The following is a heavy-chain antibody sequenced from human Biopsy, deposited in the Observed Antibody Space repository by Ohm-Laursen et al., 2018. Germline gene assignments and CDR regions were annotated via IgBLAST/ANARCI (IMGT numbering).Heavy chain of an antibody. D-gene: IGHD3-3*01. CDR1: GGSISDSTYH. CDR3: ARQVDFWSGYVDY. CDR2: IYYSGNT. Sequence: SETLSLTCTVSGGSISDSTYHWGWIRQSPGKGLEWIGNIYYSGNTDYSPSLKSRVTISVDTSNNQFSLKLRSVTAADTAVYYCARQVDFWSGYVDYWSQGALVAVSS. V-gene: IGHV4-39*01. J-gene: IGHJ4*02.